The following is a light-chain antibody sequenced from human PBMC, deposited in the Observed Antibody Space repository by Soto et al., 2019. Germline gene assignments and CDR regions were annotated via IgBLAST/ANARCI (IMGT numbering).Light chain of an antibody. CDR2: DAS. CDR1: QGISSA. Sequence: AIQLTQSPASLSASVGDRVTITCRASQGISSALAWYQQKPGKAPQLLIYDASSLESGVPSRFSGSVSGTDFTLTISSLQPEDFATYYCQQFNSYPLTFGGGTKVEIK. CDR3: QQFNSYPLT. V-gene: IGKV1-13*02. J-gene: IGKJ4*01.